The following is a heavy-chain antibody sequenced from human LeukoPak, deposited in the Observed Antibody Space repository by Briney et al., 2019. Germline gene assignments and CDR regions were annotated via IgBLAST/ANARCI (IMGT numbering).Heavy chain of an antibody. CDR2: VYTSGST. CDR1: SGSIISGYYY. CDR3: ARELRYDNSDSGAF. V-gene: IGHV4-61*02. J-gene: IGHJ3*01. D-gene: IGHD3-22*01. Sequence: KPSETLSLTCTVSSGSIISGYYYWSWIRQPAGKGLEWIGRVYTSGSTNYNPSLKSRVTISVDTSKNQFSLKVSSVTAADTALYYCARELRYDNSDSGAFWGQGTVVTVSS.